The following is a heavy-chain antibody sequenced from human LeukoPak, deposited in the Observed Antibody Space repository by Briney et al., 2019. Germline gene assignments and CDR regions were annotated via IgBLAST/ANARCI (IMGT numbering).Heavy chain of an antibody. CDR1: GFTFSGFW. J-gene: IGHJ4*02. D-gene: IGHD5-24*01. CDR2: IKQDGSEK. V-gene: IGHV3-7*01. Sequence: GESLRLSCTSASGFTFSGFWMSWVRQPPGEGLEWLANIKQDGSEKYYVDSVKGRFTISRDNAKNSLYLQMNSLRAEDTAVYYCARSPNYPGAGAYFDSWGQGTLVTVSS. CDR3: ARSPNYPGAGAYFDS.